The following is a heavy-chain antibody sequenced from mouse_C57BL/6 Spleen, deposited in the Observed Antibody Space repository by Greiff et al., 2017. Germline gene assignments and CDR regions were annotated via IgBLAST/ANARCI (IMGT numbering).Heavy chain of an antibody. CDR1: GYAFSSSW. V-gene: IGHV1-82*01. Sequence: VKLMESGPELVKPGASVKISCKASGYAFSSSWMNWVKQRPGKGLEWIGRIYPGDGDTNYNGKFKGKATLTADKSSSTAYMQLSSLTSEDSAVYFCAREVTTVVAEDYWGQGTTLTVSS. CDR3: AREVTTVVAEDY. J-gene: IGHJ2*01. CDR2: IYPGDGDT. D-gene: IGHD1-1*01.